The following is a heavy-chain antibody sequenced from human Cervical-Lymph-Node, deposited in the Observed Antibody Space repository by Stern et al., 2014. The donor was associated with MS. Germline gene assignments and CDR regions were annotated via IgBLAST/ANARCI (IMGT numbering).Heavy chain of an antibody. V-gene: IGHV1-46*03. J-gene: IGHJ4*02. CDR1: GYTFTSYY. CDR3: ARGRTRLLPFDY. Sequence: VQLVESGAEVKKPGASVKVSCKASGYTFTSYYMHWVRQAPGQGLEWMGIINPSDGSTNYSQKFQGRVTMTRDTSTSTVYMELSSLRSEDTAVFYCARGRTRLLPFDYWGQGTLVTVSS. D-gene: IGHD1-14*01. CDR2: INPSDGST.